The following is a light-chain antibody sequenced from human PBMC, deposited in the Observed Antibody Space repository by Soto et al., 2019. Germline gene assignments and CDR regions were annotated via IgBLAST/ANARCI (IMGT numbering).Light chain of an antibody. Sequence: DIQMTQSPSSLSASVGDEVTITCRASQTIMTYLNWYQLKPGKPPRLLIYAASSLQSGVPSRFSGSGAGTDFTLTISSLHPEDFATYSCQQSYNSPHTFGRGTKVEIK. CDR1: QTIMTY. J-gene: IGKJ1*01. CDR3: QQSYNSPHT. V-gene: IGKV1-39*01. CDR2: AAS.